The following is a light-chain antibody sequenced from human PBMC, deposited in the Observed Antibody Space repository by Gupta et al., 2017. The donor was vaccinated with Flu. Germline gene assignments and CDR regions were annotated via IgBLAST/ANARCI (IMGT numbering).Light chain of an antibody. CDR1: SGSSSYI. J-gene: IGLJ3*02. Sequence: TTTPSSGSSSYIRDCDQHQPRKVARDYTKLRGGGSDKKGSGVPDRFSGSNSGAAASLTIAGLQSEDEANYYCETWDSNMEGEVFGGGTKLTVL. CDR3: ETWDSNMEGEV. V-gene: IGLV4-60*03. CDR2: LRGGGSD.